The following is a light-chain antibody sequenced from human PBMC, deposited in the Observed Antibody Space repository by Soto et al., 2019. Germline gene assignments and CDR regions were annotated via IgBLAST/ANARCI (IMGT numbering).Light chain of an antibody. CDR3: SSYAGSNIVRVV. J-gene: IGLJ2*01. CDR2: EVS. Sequence: QSVLTQPPSASGSPGQSVTISCTGTSSDVGGYNYVSWYQQHPGKAPKLMIYEVSKRPSGVPDRFSGSKSGNTASLTVSGLQAEDEADYYCSSYAGSNIVRVVFGGGTKLTVL. V-gene: IGLV2-8*01. CDR1: SSDVGGYNY.